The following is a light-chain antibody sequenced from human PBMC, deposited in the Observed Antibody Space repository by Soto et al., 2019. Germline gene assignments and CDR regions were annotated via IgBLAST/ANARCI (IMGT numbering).Light chain of an antibody. Sequence: DIVMTQSPDSLSVSPGDRATLSCRASQSVDNDLAWYQQKPGQPPRLLIYDASTRATGIPARFSGSGSGTDFTLTIRRLEPDDFAVYYCQKYGSFWTFGQGTKVDIK. J-gene: IGKJ1*01. V-gene: IGKV3-20*01. CDR1: QSVDND. CDR3: QKYGSFWT. CDR2: DAS.